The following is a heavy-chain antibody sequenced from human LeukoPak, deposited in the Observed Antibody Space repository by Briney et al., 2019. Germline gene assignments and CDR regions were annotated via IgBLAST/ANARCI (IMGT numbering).Heavy chain of an antibody. J-gene: IGHJ5*01. CDR2: INPDGGNT. Sequence: ASVKVSYKASGYTFITYYMHWVRQAPGQGLEWVGQINPDGGNTRYAQRFHGRVILSTDMSTSTVYMGVSSLRSDDTAVYYCARALVNPTLDSWGQGTLVTVSS. V-gene: IGHV1-46*01. CDR1: GYTFITYY. D-gene: IGHD3-10*01. CDR3: ARALVNPTLDS.